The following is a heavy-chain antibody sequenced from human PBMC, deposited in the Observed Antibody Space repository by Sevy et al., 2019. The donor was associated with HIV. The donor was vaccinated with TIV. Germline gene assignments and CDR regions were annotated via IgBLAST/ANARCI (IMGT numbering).Heavy chain of an antibody. CDR3: ARHTNFHFDY. CDR2: INPKSGGT. CDR1: GDAFSGHH. Sequence: ASLKVSCKVSGDAFSGHHMHWVRQAPGQGLEWVGWINPKSGGTNYAQNFQGRVTVTRDTSITTVYLELNRLTSDDTAVYYCARHTNFHFDYWGQGTLVTVSS. V-gene: IGHV1-2*02. J-gene: IGHJ4*02.